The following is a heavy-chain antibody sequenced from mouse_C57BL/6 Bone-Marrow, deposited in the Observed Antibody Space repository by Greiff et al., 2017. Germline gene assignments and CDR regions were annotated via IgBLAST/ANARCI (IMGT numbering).Heavy chain of an antibody. J-gene: IGHJ1*03. CDR1: GFSLTSYA. D-gene: IGHD1-1*01. V-gene: IGHV2-9-1*01. Sequence: VQLQQSGPGLVAPSQSLSITCTVSGFSLTSYAISWVRQPPGKGLEWLGVIWTGGGATYNSALKSRLSISKGKSKGQVFIKTNRLQTDDTARYYCAREGICDDYGTGWDFDVWGTGTTVTVSA. CDR3: AREGICDDYGTGWDFDV. CDR2: IWTGGGA.